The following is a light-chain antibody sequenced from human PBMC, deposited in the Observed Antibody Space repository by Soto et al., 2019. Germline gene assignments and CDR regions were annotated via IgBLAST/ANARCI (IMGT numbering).Light chain of an antibody. CDR2: DAS. CDR3: QQRTNWPLT. J-gene: IGKJ4*01. CDR1: QDVGTD. Sequence: ELVLTQAPATLSLSPGERATLSCRASQDVGTDVAWYQQKPGQATRLLIFDASNRDTGIPARFSGSGAGTDFTLTISSLEPEDFAVYYCQQRTNWPLTFGGGTKVEIK. V-gene: IGKV3-11*01.